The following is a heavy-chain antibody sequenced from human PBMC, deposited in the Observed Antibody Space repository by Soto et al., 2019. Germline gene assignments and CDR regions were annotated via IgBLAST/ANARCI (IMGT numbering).Heavy chain of an antibody. Sequence: PSETLSLTCAVYGGSFSGYYWSWIRQPPGKGLEWIGEINHSGSTNYNPSLKSRVTISVDTSKNQFSLKLSSVTAADTAVYYCARLPRRRHYSNYPEGPYNWFDPWGQGTLVTVSS. CDR1: GGSFSGYY. V-gene: IGHV4-34*01. J-gene: IGHJ5*02. CDR3: ARLPRRRHYSNYPEGPYNWFDP. CDR2: INHSGST. D-gene: IGHD4-4*01.